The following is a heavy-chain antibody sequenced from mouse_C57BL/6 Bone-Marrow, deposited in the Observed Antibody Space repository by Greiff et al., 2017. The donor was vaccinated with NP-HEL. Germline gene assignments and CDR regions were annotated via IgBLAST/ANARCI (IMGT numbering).Heavy chain of an antibody. V-gene: IGHV14-2*01. J-gene: IGHJ3*01. D-gene: IGHD2-1*01. CDR3: ALIYYGNYVHPWFAY. Sequence: LQQSGAELVKPGASVKLSCTASGFNIKDYYMHWVKQRTEQGLEWIGRIDPEDGETKYAPKFQGKATITADTSSNTAYLQLSSLTSEDTAVYYCALIYYGNYVHPWFAYWGQGTLVTVSA. CDR2: IDPEDGET. CDR1: GFNIKDYY.